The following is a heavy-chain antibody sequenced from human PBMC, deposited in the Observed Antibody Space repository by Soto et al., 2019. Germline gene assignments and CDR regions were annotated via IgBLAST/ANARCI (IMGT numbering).Heavy chain of an antibody. D-gene: IGHD3-9*01. J-gene: IGHJ4*02. CDR3: ARDQSHYDILTGYSDRDY. V-gene: IGHV3-48*02. CDR2: ISSSSSTI. CDR1: GFTFSSYS. Sequence: ESGGGLVQPGGSLRLSCAASGFTFSSYSMNWVRQAPGKGLEWVSYISSSSSTIYYAESVKGRFTISRDNAKNSLYLQMNSLRDEDTAVYYCARDQSHYDILTGYSDRDYWGQGTLVTVSS.